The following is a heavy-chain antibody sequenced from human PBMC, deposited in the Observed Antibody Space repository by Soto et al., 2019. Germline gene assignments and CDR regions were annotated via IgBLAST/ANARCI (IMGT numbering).Heavy chain of an antibody. CDR3: AKDIWRGKDEPRFGC. V-gene: IGHV3-30*18. Sequence: PGGSLRLSCAASGFTFSRYGMHWVRQAPAKGLERVAVISYDRSNKYYGDSVKGRFTISRDNSKNTLYLEMNSLRAEDTAVYYCAKDIWRGKDEPRFGCWGQGTLVTVSS. CDR1: GFTFSRYG. J-gene: IGHJ4*02. CDR2: ISYDRSNK. D-gene: IGHD3-10*01.